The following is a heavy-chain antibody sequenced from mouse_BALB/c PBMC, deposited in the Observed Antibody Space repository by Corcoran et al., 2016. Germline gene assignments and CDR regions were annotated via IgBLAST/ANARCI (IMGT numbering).Heavy chain of an antibody. D-gene: IGHD2-1*01. CDR2: INPYYGST. CDR1: GYSFTDYI. Sequence: EIQLQQTGPGLVKPGASVKISCKASGYSFTDYIMLWVKQSHGKSLEWIGNINPYYGSTSYNLKFKGKATLTVDKSSSTAYMQLNSLTSEDSAVYYCARYGNYAMDYWGQGTSVTVSS. V-gene: IGHV1-39*01. CDR3: ARYGNYAMDY. J-gene: IGHJ4*01.